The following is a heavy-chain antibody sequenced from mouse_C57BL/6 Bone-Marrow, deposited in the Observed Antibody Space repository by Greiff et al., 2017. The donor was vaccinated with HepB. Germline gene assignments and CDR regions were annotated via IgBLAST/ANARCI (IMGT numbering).Heavy chain of an antibody. CDR3: ARHKNYGSSYYFDY. Sequence: EVQLQESGGGLVQPGGSLSLSCAASGFTFTDYYMSWVRQPPGKALEWLGFIRNKANGYTTEYSASVKGLFTISRDNSQSILYLQMNALRAEDSATYYCARHKNYGSSYYFDYWGQGTTLTVSS. CDR1: GFTFTDYY. D-gene: IGHD1-1*01. CDR2: IRNKANGYTT. V-gene: IGHV7-3*01. J-gene: IGHJ2*01.